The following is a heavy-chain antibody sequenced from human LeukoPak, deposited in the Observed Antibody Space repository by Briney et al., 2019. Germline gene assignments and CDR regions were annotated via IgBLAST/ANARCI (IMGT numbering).Heavy chain of an antibody. Sequence: GGSLRLSCAASGFTFSSYGMHWVRQAPGKGLEWVAVIGYDGSNKYYADSVKGRFTISRDNSKNTLYLQMNSLRAEDTAVYYCARTGEQQRVPGGGNWFDPWGQGTLVTVSS. J-gene: IGHJ5*02. V-gene: IGHV3-33*01. CDR3: ARTGEQQRVPGGGNWFDP. CDR1: GFTFSSYG. D-gene: IGHD6-13*01. CDR2: IGYDGSNK.